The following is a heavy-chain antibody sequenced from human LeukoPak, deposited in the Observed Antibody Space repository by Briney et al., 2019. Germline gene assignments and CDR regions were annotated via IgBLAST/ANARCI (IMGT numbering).Heavy chain of an antibody. D-gene: IGHD5-24*01. J-gene: IGHJ4*02. CDR3: ARIRDSYLTSDH. CDR1: GFTFSSLG. CDR2: IWYDGSNQ. V-gene: IGHV3-33*01. Sequence: GGSLRLSCAASGFTFSSLGMHWVRQAPGKGLEWVAVIWYDGSNQNYADSVKGRFTISRDSSKNTLYLQMNSLRAEDTAVYYCARIRDSYLTSDHWGQGTLVTVSS.